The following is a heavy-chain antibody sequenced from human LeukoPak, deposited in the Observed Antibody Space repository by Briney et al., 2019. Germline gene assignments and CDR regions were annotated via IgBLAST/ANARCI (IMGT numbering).Heavy chain of an antibody. V-gene: IGHV1-18*04. CDR2: ISAYNGNT. D-gene: IGHD2-15*01. J-gene: IGHJ5*02. CDR3: AIGGLHYGRFDP. CDR1: GYTFTSYG. Sequence: GASVKVSCKASGYTFTSYGISWVRQAPGPRLEWMVWISAYNGNTNYAQKLRGRVTMTTDTSTSTAYMELRSLRSDDTAVYYCAIGGLHYGRFDPWGQGTLVTVSS.